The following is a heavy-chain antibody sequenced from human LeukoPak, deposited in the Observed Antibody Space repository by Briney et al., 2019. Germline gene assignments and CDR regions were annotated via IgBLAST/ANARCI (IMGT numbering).Heavy chain of an antibody. Sequence: SETLSLTCTVSGGSVSNGHYYWSWIRQPPGKGLEWIGYISYSGSTYYNPSLKSRVTISVDTSKNQFSLKLNSVTAADTAAYYCAREAFYYGSGSYAFDYWGQGTQVTVSS. V-gene: IGHV4-30-4*01. CDR1: GGSVSNGHYY. CDR2: ISYSGST. CDR3: AREAFYYGSGSYAFDY. J-gene: IGHJ4*02. D-gene: IGHD3-10*01.